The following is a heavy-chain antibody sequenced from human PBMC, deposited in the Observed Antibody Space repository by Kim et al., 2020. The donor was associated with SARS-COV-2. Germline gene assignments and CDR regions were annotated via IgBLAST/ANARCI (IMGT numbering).Heavy chain of an antibody. CDR2: INHSGST. CDR1: GGSFSGYY. CDR3: ARGTREWLTYYYYFYMAV. J-gene: IGHJ6*03. Sequence: SETLSLTCAVYGGSFSGYYWSWIRQPPGKGLEWIGEINHSGSTNYNPSLKSRVTISVDTSKNQFSLKLSFVTAADPAVYYCARGTREWLTYYYYFYMAV. V-gene: IGHV4-34*01. D-gene: IGHD3-3*01.